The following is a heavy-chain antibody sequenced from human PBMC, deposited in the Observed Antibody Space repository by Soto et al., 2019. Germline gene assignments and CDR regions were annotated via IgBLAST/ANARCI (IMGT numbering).Heavy chain of an antibody. V-gene: IGHV1-8*01. CDR2: MNPNSGNT. J-gene: IGHJ5*02. D-gene: IGHD6-19*01. CDR1: GYTFTSYD. CDR3: ARVFPRYSSGTHGWFDP. Sequence: QVQLVQSGAEVKKPGASVKVSCKASGYTFTSYDINWVRQATGQGLEWMGWMNPNSGNTGYAQKFQGRVTMTRNTSISTAYMELSSLRSEDTAVYYCARVFPRYSSGTHGWFDPWGQGTLVTVSS.